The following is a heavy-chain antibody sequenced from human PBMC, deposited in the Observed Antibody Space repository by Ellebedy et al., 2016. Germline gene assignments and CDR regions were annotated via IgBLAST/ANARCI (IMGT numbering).Heavy chain of an antibody. CDR2: IYPGDSDT. CDR3: ARLFGEAAAGDY. V-gene: IGHV5-51*01. Sequence: GESLKISXKGSGYSFTTYWIGWVRQMPGKGLEWMGIIYPGDSDTRYSPSFQGHVTISADKSISNAYLQWSSLKASDTAMYYCARLFGEAAAGDYWGQGTLVTVSS. D-gene: IGHD6-13*01. CDR1: GYSFTTYW. J-gene: IGHJ4*02.